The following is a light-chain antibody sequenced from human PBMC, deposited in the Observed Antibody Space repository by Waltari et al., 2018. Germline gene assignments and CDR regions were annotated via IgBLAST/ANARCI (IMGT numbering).Light chain of an antibody. J-gene: IGLJ2*01. V-gene: IGLV3-21*02. CDR2: DDS. Sequence: SYVLTQPPSASVATGETASITCGGDTAGSKSVHWYQQKPGQAPLLVVYDDSGRPSGIPDRFSASNSGNTATLTISRVENGDEADYYCQVWDTTSDRVVFGGGTKLTVL. CDR1: TAGSKS. CDR3: QVWDTTSDRVV.